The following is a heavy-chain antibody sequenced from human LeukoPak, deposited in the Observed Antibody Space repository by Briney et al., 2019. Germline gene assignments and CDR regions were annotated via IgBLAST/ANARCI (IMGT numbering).Heavy chain of an antibody. CDR3: ARGRYLHDFDY. CDR1: GGSFSGYY. J-gene: IGHJ4*02. Sequence: SSETLSLTCAVYGGSFSGYYWSWIRQPPGRGLEWIGEINHSGSTNYNPSLKSRVTISVDTSKNQFSLKLSSVTAADTAVYYCARGRYLHDFDYWGQGTLVTVSS. CDR2: INHSGST. D-gene: IGHD1-1*01. V-gene: IGHV4-34*01.